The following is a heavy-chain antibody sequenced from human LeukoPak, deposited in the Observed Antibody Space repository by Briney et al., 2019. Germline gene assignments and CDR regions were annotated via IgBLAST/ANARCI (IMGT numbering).Heavy chain of an antibody. CDR3: ARDLSELVYGSSWPSLYYGMDV. V-gene: IGHV4-30-2*01. Sequence: SETLSLTCAVSGGSISSGGYSWSWIRQPPGKGLEWIGYIYHSGSTYYNPSLKSRVTISVDRSKNQFSLKLSSVTAADTAVYYCARDLSELVYGSSWPSLYYGMDVWGQGTTVTVSS. CDR1: GGSISSGGYS. J-gene: IGHJ6*02. CDR2: IYHSGST. D-gene: IGHD6-13*01.